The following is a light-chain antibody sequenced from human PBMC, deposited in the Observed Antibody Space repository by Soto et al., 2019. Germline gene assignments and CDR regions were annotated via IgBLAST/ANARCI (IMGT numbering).Light chain of an antibody. Sequence: EIVLTQSPGTLSLSPGERATLSCRASQSVSSSYLAWYQPKPGQAPRLLIYAASSRATGIPDRFSGSGSGTDFTLTISRLEPEDFAVYYCQQYGSSPRTFGQGTKVEIK. V-gene: IGKV3-20*01. CDR1: QSVSSSY. CDR3: QQYGSSPRT. CDR2: AAS. J-gene: IGKJ1*01.